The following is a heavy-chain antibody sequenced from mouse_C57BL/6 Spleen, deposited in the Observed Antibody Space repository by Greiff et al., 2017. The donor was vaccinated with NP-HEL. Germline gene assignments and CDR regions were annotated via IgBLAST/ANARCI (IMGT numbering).Heavy chain of an antibody. Sequence: LVESGPELVKPGASVKISCKASGYAFSSSWMNWVKQRPGKGLEWIGRIYPGDGDTNYNGKFKGKATLTADKSSSTAYMQLSSLTSEDSAVYFCARSTTVVAHYYAMDYWGQGTSVTVSS. CDR3: ARSTTVVAHYYAMDY. J-gene: IGHJ4*01. D-gene: IGHD1-1*01. V-gene: IGHV1-82*01. CDR2: IYPGDGDT. CDR1: GYAFSSSW.